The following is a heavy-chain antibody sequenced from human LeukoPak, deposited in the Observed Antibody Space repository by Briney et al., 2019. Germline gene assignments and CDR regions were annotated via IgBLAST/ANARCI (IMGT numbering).Heavy chain of an antibody. Sequence: PSETLSLTCAVYDGSFSGYYWSWIRQPPGKGLEWIGEINHSGSTNYNPSLKSRVTISVDTSKNQFSLKLSSVTAADTAVYYCARRAVAVAGTRAFDIWGQGTMVTVSS. CDR1: DGSFSGYY. D-gene: IGHD6-19*01. CDR2: INHSGST. J-gene: IGHJ3*02. CDR3: ARRAVAVAGTRAFDI. V-gene: IGHV4-34*01.